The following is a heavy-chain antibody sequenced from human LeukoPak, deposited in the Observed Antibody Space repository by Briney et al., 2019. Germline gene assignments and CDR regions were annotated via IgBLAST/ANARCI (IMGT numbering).Heavy chain of an antibody. D-gene: IGHD3-10*01. CDR2: IYYSGST. CDR1: GGSISSYY. J-gene: IGHJ4*02. Sequence: SQTLSLTCTVSGGSISSYYWSWIRQPPGKGLEWIGYIYYSGSTNYNPSLKSRVTISVDTSKNQFSLKLSSVTAADTAVYYCARGGSGRLGYWGQGTLVTVSS. CDR3: ARGGSGRLGY. V-gene: IGHV4-59*08.